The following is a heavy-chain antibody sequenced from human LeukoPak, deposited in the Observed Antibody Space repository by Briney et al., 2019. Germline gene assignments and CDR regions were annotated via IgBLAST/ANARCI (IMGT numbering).Heavy chain of an antibody. J-gene: IGHJ5*02. V-gene: IGHV4-59*01. Sequence: SETLSLTCTVSGGSISRYYWSWIRQPPGKGLEWIGYIYYFGSTNYNPSLKSRVTISVDTSKNQFSLKLSSVTAADTAVYYCTSLNSGYGGWFDHWGQGTLVTVSS. D-gene: IGHD5-12*01. CDR1: GGSISRYY. CDR3: TSLNSGYGGWFDH. CDR2: IYYFGST.